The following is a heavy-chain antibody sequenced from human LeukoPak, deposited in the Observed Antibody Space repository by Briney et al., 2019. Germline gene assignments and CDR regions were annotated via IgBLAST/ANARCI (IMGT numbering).Heavy chain of an antibody. Sequence: SETLSLTCTVSGGSISSYYWSWIRQPPAKGQERIGYIHYNGSTNYNPSLKSRVPISVDTSKNQFSLKLSSVTAADTAVYYCARLTGYDWESSYDYWGQGTLVTVSS. CDR3: ARLTGYDWESSYDY. D-gene: IGHD5-12*01. CDR1: GGSISSYY. V-gene: IGHV4-59*01. CDR2: IHYNGST. J-gene: IGHJ4*02.